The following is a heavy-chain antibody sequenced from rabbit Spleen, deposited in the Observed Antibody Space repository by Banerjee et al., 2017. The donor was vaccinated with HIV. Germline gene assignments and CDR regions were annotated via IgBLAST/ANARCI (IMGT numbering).Heavy chain of an antibody. V-gene: IGHV1S40*01. Sequence: QSLEESGGDLVKPGASLILTCTASGFSFSSSDYMCWVRQAPGKGLEWIACIAGSSGTTYYASWVKSRFTISKTSSTTVTLQMTSLTAADTATYFCARDTGTSFSTYGMDLWGPGTLVTVS. D-gene: IGHD8-1*01. CDR3: ARDTGTSFSTYGMDL. CDR1: GFSFSSSDY. CDR2: IAGSSGTT. J-gene: IGHJ6*01.